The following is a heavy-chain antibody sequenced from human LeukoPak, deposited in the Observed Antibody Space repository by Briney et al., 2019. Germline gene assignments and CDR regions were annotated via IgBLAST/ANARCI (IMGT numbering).Heavy chain of an antibody. CDR3: ARDQEGFDY. J-gene: IGHJ4*02. CDR1: GYTFTSNY. Sequence: ASVKVSCKASGYTFTSNYIHWVRQAPGQGLEWMGMIYPRDGSTSYAQEFQGRVTVTRDTSTSTVHMELSGLRSKDTAVYYCARDQEGFDYWGQGTLVTVSS. CDR2: IYPRDGST. V-gene: IGHV1-46*01.